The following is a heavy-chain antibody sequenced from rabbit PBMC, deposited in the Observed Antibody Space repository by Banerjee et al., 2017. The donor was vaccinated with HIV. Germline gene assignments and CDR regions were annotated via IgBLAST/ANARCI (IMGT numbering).Heavy chain of an antibody. Sequence: QSLEESGGDLVKPGASLTLTCTASGFSFSSNYYMCWVRQAPVKGLEWIACIYADSSGSTYYATWAKGRFTISKTSSTTVTLQMTSLTAADTATYFCARGDYGDYGHFNLWGPGTLVTVS. CDR1: GFSFSSNYY. CDR2: IYADSSGST. D-gene: IGHD2-1*01. J-gene: IGHJ4*01. CDR3: ARGDYGDYGHFNL. V-gene: IGHV1S40*01.